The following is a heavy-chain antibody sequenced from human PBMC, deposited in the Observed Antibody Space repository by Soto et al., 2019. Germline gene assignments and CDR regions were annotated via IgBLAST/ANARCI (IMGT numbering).Heavy chain of an antibody. CDR3: ASTPKYPDEWESNYDYIWGSYRYHPLDY. J-gene: IGHJ4*02. Sequence: GGSLRLSCAASGFTVSSNYMSWVRQAPGKGLEWVSVIYSGGSTYYADSVKGRFTISRDNSKNTLYLQMNSLRAEDTAVYYCASTPKYPDEWESNYDYIWGSYRYHPLDYWGQGTLVTVSS. CDR1: GFTVSSNY. D-gene: IGHD3-16*02. V-gene: IGHV3-66*01. CDR2: IYSGGST.